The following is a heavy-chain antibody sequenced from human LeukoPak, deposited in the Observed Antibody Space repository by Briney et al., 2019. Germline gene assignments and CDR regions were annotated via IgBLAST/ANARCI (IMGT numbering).Heavy chain of an antibody. CDR2: IYHSGST. CDR1: GGSISSGGYY. J-gene: IGHJ5*02. D-gene: IGHD6-13*01. Sequence: SETLSLTCTVSGGSISSGGYYWSWIRQPPGKGLEWIGYIYHSGSTYYNPSLKSRVTISVDRSKNQFSLKLSSVTAADTAVYYCARTRGRRGQLASSNWFDPWGQGTLVTVSS. CDR3: ARTRGRRGQLASSNWFDP. V-gene: IGHV4-30-2*01.